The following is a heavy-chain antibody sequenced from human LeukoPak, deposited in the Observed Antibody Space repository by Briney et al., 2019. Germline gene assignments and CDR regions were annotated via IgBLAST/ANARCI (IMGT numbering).Heavy chain of an antibody. Sequence: ASVRVTCKGSGYTFTSCDFNWVGQADGEGVEWMGWMNPNSGNTGYAQKSQARVTMTTNTSISTAHMELSSLRSEATAVYYCAPDRSSSSLYAFDIWGQGTMVTVSS. V-gene: IGHV1-8*01. CDR2: MNPNSGNT. CDR1: GYTFTSCD. CDR3: APDRSSSSLYAFDI. D-gene: IGHD6-6*01. J-gene: IGHJ3*02.